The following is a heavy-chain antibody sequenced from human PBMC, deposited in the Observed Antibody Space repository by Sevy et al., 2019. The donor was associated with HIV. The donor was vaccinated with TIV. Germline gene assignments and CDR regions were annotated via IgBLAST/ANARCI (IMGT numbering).Heavy chain of an antibody. J-gene: IGHJ4*02. D-gene: IGHD1-26*01. CDR3: ARVVSGSYYDLDY. Sequence: SETLSLTCAVYGGSFSGYYWSWIRQPPGKGLEWIGEINHSGSTNYNPSIKSRVTISVDTSKNQFSLKLSSVTAADTAVYYCARVVSGSYYDLDYWGQGTLVTVSS. V-gene: IGHV4-34*01. CDR1: GGSFSGYY. CDR2: INHSGST.